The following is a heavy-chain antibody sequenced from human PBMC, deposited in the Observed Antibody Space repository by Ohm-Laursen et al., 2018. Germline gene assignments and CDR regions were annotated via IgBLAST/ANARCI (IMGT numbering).Heavy chain of an antibody. J-gene: IGHJ4*02. CDR3: AKDSGSYYTTNFDY. D-gene: IGHD3-10*01. Sequence: SLRLSCAASGFTFSSYWMNWVRQAPGKGLEWVANIKSDGSAKYYVDSVKGRFTISRDNAKNSLYLQMNSLRAEDTALYYCAKDSGSYYTTNFDYWGQGTLVTVSS. CDR1: GFTFSSYW. V-gene: IGHV3-7*03. CDR2: IKSDGSAK.